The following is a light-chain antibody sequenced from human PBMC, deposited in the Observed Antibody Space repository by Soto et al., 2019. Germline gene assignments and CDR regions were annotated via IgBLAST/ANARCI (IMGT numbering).Light chain of an antibody. V-gene: IGKV3-11*01. CDR3: HQRSNWPIT. Sequence: EIVLTQSPATLSLSPGERATLSCRASQSVSTYLAWYQQKPGQAPRLLIYDASNSATGIPAKCSRSGSGTDFTLTISSLDPVDCAVYYCHQRSNWPITFGGGNKVEIK. CDR1: QSVSTY. CDR2: DAS. J-gene: IGKJ4*01.